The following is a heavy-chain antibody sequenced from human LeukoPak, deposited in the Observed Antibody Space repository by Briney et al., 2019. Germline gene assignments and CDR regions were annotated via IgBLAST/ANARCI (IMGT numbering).Heavy chain of an antibody. V-gene: IGHV4-61*02. Sequence: SETLSLTCTVSGGSISRGSYYWSWIRQPAGKGLEWIGRIYTSGSTNYNPSLKSRVTISVDTSKNQFSLTMSSVTAADTALYYCARDRYGSYYDSSGYTYSFDYWGQGTLVTVSS. CDR3: ARDRYGSYYDSSGYTYSFDY. CDR2: IYTSGST. CDR1: GGSISRGSYY. J-gene: IGHJ4*02. D-gene: IGHD3-22*01.